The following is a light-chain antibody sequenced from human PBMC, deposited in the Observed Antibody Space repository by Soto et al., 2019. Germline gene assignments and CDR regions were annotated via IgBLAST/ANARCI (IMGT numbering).Light chain of an antibody. CDR3: QHYAGSSWT. Sequence: IVLTQSPGTLSLSPGDTATLSCRADQSVSGNFLAWYQQKPGQAPRLLLSYASNRATGIPDRFSGSGSGTDFTLTITRVEHEDFAMYYCQHYAGSSWTFGQGTKVDIK. J-gene: IGKJ1*01. CDR2: YAS. V-gene: IGKV3-20*01. CDR1: QSVSGNF.